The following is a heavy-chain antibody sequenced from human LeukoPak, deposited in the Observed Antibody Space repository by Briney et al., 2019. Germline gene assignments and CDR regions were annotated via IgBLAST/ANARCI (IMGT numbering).Heavy chain of an antibody. Sequence: ASVKVSCKASGYTFTSYYMHWVRQPPGQGLEWMGIINPSGGSKSYAQKFQGRVTMTRDTSTSTVYMELSSLRSEDTAGYYCARVDSSGWSIDYWGQGTLVTVSS. CDR2: INPSGGSK. CDR3: ARVDSSGWSIDY. D-gene: IGHD6-19*01. CDR1: GYTFTSYY. J-gene: IGHJ4*02. V-gene: IGHV1-46*01.